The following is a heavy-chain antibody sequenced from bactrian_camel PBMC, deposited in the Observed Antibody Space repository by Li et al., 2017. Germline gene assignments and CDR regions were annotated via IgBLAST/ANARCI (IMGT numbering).Heavy chain of an antibody. Sequence: HVQLVESGGDLVQPGGSLRLSCAASGFTFSNSFISWVRRAPGKGLEWVSSIYSDGSNTYYADSVKGRFTISRDNAKNTVYLRMNSLTSEDTARYYCASLFYDGSSQIHNIWGQGTQVTVS. CDR3: ASLFYDGSSQIHNI. CDR2: IYSDGSNT. J-gene: IGHJ4*01. V-gene: IGHV3-2*01. CDR1: GFTFSNSF. D-gene: IGHD6*01.